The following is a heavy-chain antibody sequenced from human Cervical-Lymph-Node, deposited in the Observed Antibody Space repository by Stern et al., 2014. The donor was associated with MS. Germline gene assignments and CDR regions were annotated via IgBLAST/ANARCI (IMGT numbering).Heavy chain of an antibody. Sequence: QLVQSGAEVKKPGASVKVSCKASGYTFSGYGFNWVRQAPGQGLEWMAWLSPYTGNTNYAHKFQGRVTTTTDTSTSTAYMELRSLRSDDTAVYYCARDYSGYDDQPIQPSHHWGQGTLVTVSS. CDR2: LSPYTGNT. J-gene: IGHJ5*02. CDR1: GYTFSGYG. CDR3: ARDYSGYDDQPIQPSHH. V-gene: IGHV1-18*04. D-gene: IGHD5-12*01.